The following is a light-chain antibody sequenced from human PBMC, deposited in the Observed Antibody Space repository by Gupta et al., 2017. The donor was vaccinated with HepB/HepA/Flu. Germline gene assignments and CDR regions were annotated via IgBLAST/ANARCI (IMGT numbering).Light chain of an antibody. J-gene: IGKJ4*01. CDR3: QQYSLSPLT. V-gene: IGKV3-20*01. Sequence: EFVLTQSPGTLSLSPGERATPTCRASQGITSTYLAWYQQKPGQAPRLLIYGASSRATGIPDRFSGSGSGTDFTLTISRLEPEDFAVYYCQQYSLSPLTFGGGTKVEIK. CDR1: QGITSTY. CDR2: GAS.